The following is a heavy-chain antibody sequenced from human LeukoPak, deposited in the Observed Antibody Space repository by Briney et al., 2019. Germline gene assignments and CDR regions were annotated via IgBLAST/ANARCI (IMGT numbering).Heavy chain of an antibody. CDR2: MKQDGSQK. D-gene: IGHD2-15*01. CDR3: ARVLPWSYYFDS. V-gene: IGHV3-7*01. Sequence: PGGSLRLSCAAYGFTFSSHWMSWVRQAPGKGLEWVANMKQDGSQKYYADSVKGRFTISRDNAKNSLYLQMNSLRAEDTAVYYCARVLPWSYYFDSWGQGALVTVSS. CDR1: GFTFSSHW. J-gene: IGHJ4*02.